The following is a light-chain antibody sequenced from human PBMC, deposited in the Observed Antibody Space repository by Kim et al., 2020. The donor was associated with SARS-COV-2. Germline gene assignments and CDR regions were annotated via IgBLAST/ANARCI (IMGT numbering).Light chain of an antibody. J-gene: IGKJ4*01. Sequence: DIQMTQSPSTVSASVGDRVTITCRASQRVSPWLAWYQQKPGKAPNLLIYKASSLDSGVPSRFSGSGSETEFTLTISSLQPDDFATYYCQSYNNVPLPFGGGPKVDIK. CDR1: QRVSPW. V-gene: IGKV1-5*03. CDR3: QSYNNVPLP. CDR2: KAS.